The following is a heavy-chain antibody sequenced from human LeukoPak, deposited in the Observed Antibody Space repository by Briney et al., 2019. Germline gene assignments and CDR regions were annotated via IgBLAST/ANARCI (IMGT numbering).Heavy chain of an antibody. CDR2: ISAYNGNT. CDR3: ARGYSSSWYNFDY. Sequence: ASVKVSCKASGYTFTSYGISWVRQAPGQGLEWMGWISAYNGNTNYAQKLQGRVTMTRNTSISTAYMELSSLRSEDTAVYYCARGYSSSWYNFDYWGQGTLVTVSS. J-gene: IGHJ4*02. CDR1: GYTFTSYG. V-gene: IGHV1-18*01. D-gene: IGHD6-13*01.